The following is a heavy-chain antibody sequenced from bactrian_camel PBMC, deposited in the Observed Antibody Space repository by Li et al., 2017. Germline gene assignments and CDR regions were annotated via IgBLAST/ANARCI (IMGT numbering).Heavy chain of an antibody. D-gene: IGHD2*01. J-gene: IGHJ4*01. CDR2: IESDGST. V-gene: IGHV3S53*01. CDR1: GATDSIGY. Sequence: HVQLVESGGGLVQPGGSLRLSCVASGATDSIGYMGWFRQIPDKEREGVAGIESDGSTSYADSVKGRFTISQDNRKNTVFLQMNTLEPEDTAMYYCAADFAPIACRVGRTPEVNDYNIWGQGTQVTVS. CDR3: AADFAPIACRVGRTPEVNDYNI.